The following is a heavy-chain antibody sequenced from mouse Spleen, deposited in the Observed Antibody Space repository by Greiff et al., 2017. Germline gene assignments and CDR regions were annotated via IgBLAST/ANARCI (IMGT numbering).Heavy chain of an antibody. CDR2: IRNKANGYTT. Sequence: EVKLVESGGGLVQPGGSPRLSCATSGFTFTDYYMSWVRQPPGKALEWLGFIRNKANGYTTEYSASVKGRFTISRDNSQSILYLQMNTLRAEDSATYYCASAITFAYWGQGTLVTVSA. CDR3: ASAITFAY. CDR1: GFTFTDYY. D-gene: IGHD2-4*01. V-gene: IGHV7-3*02. J-gene: IGHJ3*01.